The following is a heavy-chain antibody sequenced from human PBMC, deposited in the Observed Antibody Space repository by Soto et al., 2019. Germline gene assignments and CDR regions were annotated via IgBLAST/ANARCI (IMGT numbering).Heavy chain of an antibody. CDR2: IIDNGGST. Sequence: PGGSLRLSCAASGFTFSSYAMSWVRQAPGKGLEWVSDIIDNGGSTFYADSVKGRFTISRDYARNSLYLQMNSLRTEDTALYYCVKDRRLGSRWSYFHYWGRGTLVTSPQ. D-gene: IGHD6-13*01. J-gene: IGHJ4*02. V-gene: IGHV3-23*01. CDR1: GFTFSSYA. CDR3: VKDRRLGSRWSYFHY.